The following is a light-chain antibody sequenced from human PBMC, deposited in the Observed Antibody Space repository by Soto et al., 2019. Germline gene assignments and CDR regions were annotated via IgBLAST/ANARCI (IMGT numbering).Light chain of an antibody. CDR2: EVS. Sequence: QSALTQPASVSGSPGQSITISCTGTSSDVGGYNYVSWYQQHPGKAPKLMIYEVSNRPSGVSNRFSGSKSGNTASLTISGLQAKEEADYYCSSYTGSSTVVFGGGTKLTAL. CDR3: SSYTGSSTVV. V-gene: IGLV2-14*01. J-gene: IGLJ2*01. CDR1: SSDVGGYNY.